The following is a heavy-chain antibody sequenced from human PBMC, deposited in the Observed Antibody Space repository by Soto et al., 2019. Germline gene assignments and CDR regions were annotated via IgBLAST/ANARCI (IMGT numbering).Heavy chain of an antibody. CDR2: IKHDAGET. J-gene: IGHJ4*02. CDR3: ARDVVKRSYSDFWSGSLF. CDR1: GFTFSSYW. V-gene: IGHV3-7*01. D-gene: IGHD3-3*01. Sequence: GSLRLSCAASGFTFSSYWMSWVRQAPGKGLEWVVSIKHDAGETYYLDSVKGRFTVSRDNAKNSLYLQMDSLRVEDTAMYYCARDVVKRSYSDFWSGSLFWGQGSLVTVSS.